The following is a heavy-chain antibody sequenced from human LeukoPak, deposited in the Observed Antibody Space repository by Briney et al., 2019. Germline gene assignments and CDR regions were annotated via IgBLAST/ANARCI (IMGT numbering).Heavy chain of an antibody. CDR2: IYPGDSDT. CDR1: GYSFTSYW. Sequence: GESLKISCKGSGYSFTSYWISWVRQMPGKGLEWMGIIYPGDSDTTYSPSFQGQVTISADKSISTAYLQWSSLKASDTAMYYCARAIIPNYYYYGMDVWGQGTTVTVSS. D-gene: IGHD5-12*01. J-gene: IGHJ6*02. V-gene: IGHV5-51*01. CDR3: ARAIIPNYYYYGMDV.